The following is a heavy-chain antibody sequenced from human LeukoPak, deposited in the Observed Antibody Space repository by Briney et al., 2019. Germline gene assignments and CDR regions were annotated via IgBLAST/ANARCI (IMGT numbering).Heavy chain of an antibody. V-gene: IGHV3-21*01. CDR3: ATVTVAAADTKGVDY. J-gene: IGHJ4*02. CDR1: GFTFSSYS. Sequence: GGSLRLSCAASGFTFSSYSMNWVRQAPGKGLEWVSSISSSSSYIYYADSVKGRFTIPRDNAKNSLYLQMNSLRAEDTAVYYCATVTVAAADTKGVDYWGQGTLVTVSS. D-gene: IGHD6-13*01. CDR2: ISSSSSYI.